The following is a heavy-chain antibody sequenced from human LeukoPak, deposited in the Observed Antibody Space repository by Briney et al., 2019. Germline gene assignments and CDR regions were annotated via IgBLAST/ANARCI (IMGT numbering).Heavy chain of an antibody. J-gene: IGHJ3*01. D-gene: IGHD6-6*01. V-gene: IGHV3-11*04. CDR1: GFIFSYYY. CDR3: ARLVDL. CDR2: ISSTGSSI. Sequence: GGSLRLSCRASGFIFSYYYMAWVRQAPGKGLEWVSYISSTGSSIYYADSVKGRFTVSRDNAKTSLYLQMNSLRAEDTAIYYCARLVDLWGQGTMVTISS.